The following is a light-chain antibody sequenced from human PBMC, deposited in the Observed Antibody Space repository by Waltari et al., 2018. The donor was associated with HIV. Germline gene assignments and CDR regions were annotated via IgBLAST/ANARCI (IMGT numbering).Light chain of an antibody. Sequence: QSALTQPASVSGSPGQSITISSTGTSSDLWSHNLVHWYQQHPGKAPYLIIYEVTKRPSGISNRFSGSKSGNTASLTISGLQADDEADYFCWSYAGSTPYVLLGGGTKLTVL. CDR3: WSYAGSTPYVL. CDR2: EVT. J-gene: IGLJ2*01. CDR1: SSDLWSHNL. V-gene: IGLV2-23*02.